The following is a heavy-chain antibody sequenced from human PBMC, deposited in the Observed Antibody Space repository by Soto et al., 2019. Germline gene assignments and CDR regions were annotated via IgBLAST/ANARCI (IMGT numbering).Heavy chain of an antibody. J-gene: IGHJ5*02. V-gene: IGHV4-30-4*01. D-gene: IGHD3-22*01. CDR3: AREAYYYDSSGYNWFDP. CDR2: IYYSGST. Sequence: PSETLSLTCTVSGGSISSGDYYWSWIRQPPGKGLEWIGYIYYSGSTYYNPSLKSRVTISVDTSKNQFSLKLSSVTAADTAVYYCAREAYYYDSSGYNWFDPWGQGTLVTVSS. CDR1: GGSISSGDYY.